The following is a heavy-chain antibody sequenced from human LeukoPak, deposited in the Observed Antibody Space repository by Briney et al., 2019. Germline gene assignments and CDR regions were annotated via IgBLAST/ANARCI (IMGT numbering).Heavy chain of an antibody. J-gene: IGHJ4*02. V-gene: IGHV3-9*01. CDR3: AKDIAAAGYFDY. D-gene: IGHD6-13*01. CDR1: GFTFDDYA. Sequence: GGSLRLSCAASGFTFDDYAMHWVRHAPGKGLEWVSGISWNSGSIGYADSVKGRFTISRDNAKNSLYLQMNSLRAEDTALYYCAKDIAAAGYFDYWGQGTLVTVSS. CDR2: ISWNSGSI.